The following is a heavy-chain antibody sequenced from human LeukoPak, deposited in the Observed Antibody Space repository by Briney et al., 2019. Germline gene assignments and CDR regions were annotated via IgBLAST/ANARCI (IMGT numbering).Heavy chain of an antibody. V-gene: IGHV4-59*02. J-gene: IGHJ5*02. D-gene: IGHD7-27*01. CDR3: ARDARGDWGSLFLS. CDR1: GGSVNSYY. Sequence: SETLSLTCTVSGGSVNSYYWSWIRQPPGKGLEWIGFIYYTGSTNYNPSLKSRVTISVDTSKNQFSLKLTSVTAADTAVYYCARDARGDWGSLFLSWGQGTLVTVSS. CDR2: IYYTGST.